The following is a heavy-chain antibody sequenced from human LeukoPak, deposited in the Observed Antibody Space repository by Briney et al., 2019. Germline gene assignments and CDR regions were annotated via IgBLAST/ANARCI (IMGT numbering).Heavy chain of an antibody. Sequence: SSETLSLTCTVSGGSVSSYYWSWIWRPPGRGLEWIAYLSHSGSSDSNPSLTSRVTTLVDTSKNQFSLKLTSVTAADTAVYYCARARYANAWYAFDIWGHGTMVTVSS. V-gene: IGHV4-59*02. CDR1: GGSVSSYY. CDR3: ARARYANAWYAFDI. D-gene: IGHD2-2*01. CDR2: LSHSGSS. J-gene: IGHJ3*02.